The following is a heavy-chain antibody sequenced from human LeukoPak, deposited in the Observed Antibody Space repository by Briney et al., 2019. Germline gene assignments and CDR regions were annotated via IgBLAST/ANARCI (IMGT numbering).Heavy chain of an antibody. CDR3: AKDGLYYDGSEHVYYFDS. CDR1: GFTFSRSA. D-gene: IGHD3-22*01. V-gene: IGHV3-23*01. J-gene: IGHJ4*02. Sequence: GGSLSLSCAASGFTFSRSAMTWVRQGPGTGLEFVASIIYSGGATYYADSVKGRFTISRDNSKNTLYLQMNSLRAEDTALYYCAKDGLYYDGSEHVYYFDSWGQGTLVTVSS. CDR2: IIYSGGAT.